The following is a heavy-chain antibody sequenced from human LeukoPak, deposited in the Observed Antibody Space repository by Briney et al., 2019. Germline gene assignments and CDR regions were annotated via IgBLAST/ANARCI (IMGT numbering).Heavy chain of an antibody. CDR3: ARTNYYGSGSYPFDY. J-gene: IGHJ4*02. CDR2: INSDGSST. V-gene: IGHV3-74*01. Sequence: GGSLRLSYAASGFTFSSYWMHWVRQAPGKGLVWVSRINSDGSSTSYADSVKGRFTISRDNAKNTLYLQMNSLRAEDTAVYYCARTNYYGSGSYPFDYWGQGTLVTVSS. D-gene: IGHD3-10*01. CDR1: GFTFSSYW.